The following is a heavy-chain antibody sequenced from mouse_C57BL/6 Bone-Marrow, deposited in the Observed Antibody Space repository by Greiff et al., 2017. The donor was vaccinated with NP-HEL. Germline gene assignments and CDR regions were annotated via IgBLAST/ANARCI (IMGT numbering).Heavy chain of an antibody. D-gene: IGHD4-1*01. J-gene: IGHJ3*01. CDR3: ARWELGRWFAY. V-gene: IGHV1-4*01. CDR2: INPSSGYT. Sequence: VQLQQSGAELARPVASVKMSCKASGYTFTSYTMHWVKQRPGQGLEWIGYINPSSGYTKYNQKFKDKATLTADKSSSTAYMQLSSLTSEDSAVYYCARWELGRWFAYWGQGTLVTVSA. CDR1: GYTFTSYT.